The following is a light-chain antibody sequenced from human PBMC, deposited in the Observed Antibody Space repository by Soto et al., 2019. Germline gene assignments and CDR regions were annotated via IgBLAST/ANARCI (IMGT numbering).Light chain of an antibody. CDR2: DVR. V-gene: IGLV2-14*03. CDR3: SSYTSSSTRV. J-gene: IGLJ1*01. CDR1: SSDVGGYKY. Sequence: ALTQPASVSGSPGQSITISCTGTSSDVGGYKYVSWYQQHPGKAPKLMIYDVRNRPSGVSNRFSGSKSGNTASLTISGLQAEDEADYYCSSYTSSSTRVFGTGTKLTVL.